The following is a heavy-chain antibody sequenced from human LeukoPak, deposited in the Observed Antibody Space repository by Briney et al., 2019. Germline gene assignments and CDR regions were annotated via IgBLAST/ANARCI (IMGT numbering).Heavy chain of an antibody. D-gene: IGHD1-26*01. V-gene: IGHV4-39*07. CDR2: ISYSGSA. Sequence: SETLSLTCTVSGGSISSSTYYWGWIRQPPGKGLEWIGSISYSGSANYNPSLKSRVTISVDTSKNQFSLNVTSVTAADTAVYYCAREGSGSYCFDYWGQGTLVTVSS. CDR1: GGSISSSTYY. CDR3: AREGSGSYCFDY. J-gene: IGHJ4*02.